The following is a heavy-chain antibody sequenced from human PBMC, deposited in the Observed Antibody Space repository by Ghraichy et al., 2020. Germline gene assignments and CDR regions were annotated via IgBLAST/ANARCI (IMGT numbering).Heavy chain of an antibody. CDR2: IYGRGRT. J-gene: IGHJ4*02. CDR3: AHFGSDDLTKKYYFDY. D-gene: IGHD2-21*02. V-gene: IGHV4-39*01. CDR1: GDSISSNIYY. Sequence: SETLSLTCTVSGDSISSNIYYWAWIRQPPGKGLEWIGNIYGRGRTGYNPSLKGRVTISIDTSRNQFSLHLSSVTAADTALYYCAHFGSDDLTKKYYFDYWGQGTLVTVSS.